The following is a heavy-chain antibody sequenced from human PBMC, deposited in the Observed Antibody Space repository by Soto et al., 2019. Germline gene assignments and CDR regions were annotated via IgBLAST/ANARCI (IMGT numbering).Heavy chain of an antibody. Sequence: PGGSLRLSCAASGFTFTRYSMNWVRQAPGKGLEWVSSISSTTNYIYYGDSMKGRFTISRDNAKNSLYLEMNSLRAEDTAVYYCARESEDLTSNFDYWGEGTLVTVSS. J-gene: IGHJ4*02. CDR3: ARESEDLTSNFDY. V-gene: IGHV3-21*06. CDR1: GFTFTRYS. CDR2: ISSTTNYI.